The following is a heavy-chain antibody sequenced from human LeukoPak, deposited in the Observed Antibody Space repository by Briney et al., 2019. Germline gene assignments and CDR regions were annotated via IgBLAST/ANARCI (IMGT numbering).Heavy chain of an antibody. CDR1: GKTLSDLS. V-gene: IGHV1-24*01. CDR2: SGPEDGER. J-gene: IGHJ4*02. Sequence: ASVKVSCKVSGKTLSDLSIHWLRQPPGKGLEWLGGSGPEDGERVYAQMFQGRVTMTEDTSIDTAYMELSSLRSEDTAVYYCVTGFTTMAVDYFEYWGQGTLVTVSP. D-gene: IGHD5-18*01. CDR3: VTGFTTMAVDYFEY.